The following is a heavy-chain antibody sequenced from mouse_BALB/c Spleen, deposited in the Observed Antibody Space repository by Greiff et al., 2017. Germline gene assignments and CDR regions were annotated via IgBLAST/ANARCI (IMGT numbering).Heavy chain of an antibody. CDR1: GFSFTSYG. D-gene: IGHD2-14*01. Sequence: VQRVESGPGLVAPSQCLSITCTVSGFSFTSYGVHWVRQPPGKGLEWLGVIWAGGSTNYHSALMSRLSICKDNSKSQVFLKMNSLQTDDTAMYYCARERYDGFAYWGQGTLVTVSA. CDR3: ARERYDGFAY. J-gene: IGHJ3*01. V-gene: IGHV2-9*02. CDR2: IWAGGST.